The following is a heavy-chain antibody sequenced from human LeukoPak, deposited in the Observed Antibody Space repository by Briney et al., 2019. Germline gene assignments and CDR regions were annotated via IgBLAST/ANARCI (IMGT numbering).Heavy chain of an antibody. CDR3: ARRADDAFDI. V-gene: IGHV3-33*01. CDR2: IWYDGSNR. Sequence: PGGSLRLPCAASAFSFSSYGMHWVRQAPGKGLEWVALIWYDGSNRYYADSVKGRFTISRDNSKNTLYLQMNSLRAENTAVYYCARRADDAFDIWGQGTMVTVSS. CDR1: AFSFSSYG. J-gene: IGHJ3*02.